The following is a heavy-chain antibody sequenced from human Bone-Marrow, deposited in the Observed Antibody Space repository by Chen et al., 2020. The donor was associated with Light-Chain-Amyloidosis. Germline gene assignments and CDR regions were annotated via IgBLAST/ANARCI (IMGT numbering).Heavy chain of an antibody. Sequence: QVQLQESGPGLLKPSETLSLTCSVSETSIDAAYWAWIRQPPGKGLEWIGYIFYSGSTTYNPSRKSRVTMSVDTSTNQFSLKLTSLTTADTAVYYCARVQTVTALNYWGQGTMVTVSS. CDR3: ARVQTVTALNY. V-gene: IGHV4-59*01. D-gene: IGHD2-21*02. J-gene: IGHJ4*02. CDR2: IFYSGST. CDR1: ETSIDAAY.